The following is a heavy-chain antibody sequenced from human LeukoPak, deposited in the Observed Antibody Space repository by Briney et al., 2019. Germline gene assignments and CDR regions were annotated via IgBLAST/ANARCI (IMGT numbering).Heavy chain of an antibody. V-gene: IGHV4-31*11. Sequence: SETLSLTCAVYGGSFSGYYWSWIRQHPGKGLEWIGYIYYSGSTYYNPSLKSRVTISVDTSKNQFSLKLSSVTAADTAVYYCARTTVTTYAAFDIWGQGTMVTVSS. CDR2: IYYSGST. CDR3: ARTTVTTYAAFDI. D-gene: IGHD4-17*01. J-gene: IGHJ3*02. CDR1: GGSFSGYY.